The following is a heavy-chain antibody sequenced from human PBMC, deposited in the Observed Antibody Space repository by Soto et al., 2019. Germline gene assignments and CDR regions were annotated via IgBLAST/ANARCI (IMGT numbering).Heavy chain of an antibody. CDR3: ARDFAYFDS. CDR1: GGSFSRGSYY. V-gene: IGHV4-61*01. D-gene: IGHD3-3*01. CDR2: VYHTGRT. Sequence: SATLSLTCPVSGGSFSRGSYYWLWIRQPPGKGLEWIGYVYHTGRTSYNPSLKSRVSISMDTSKNQFSLNLDSVTAADTAVYFCARDFAYFDSWGQGTLVTVSS. J-gene: IGHJ4*02.